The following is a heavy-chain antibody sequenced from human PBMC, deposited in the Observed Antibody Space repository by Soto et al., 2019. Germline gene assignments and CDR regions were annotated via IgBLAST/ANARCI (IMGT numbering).Heavy chain of an antibody. CDR2: INSDGSST. V-gene: IGHV3-74*01. CDR1: GFTFSSYW. Sequence: EAQLVESGGGLVQPGGSLRVSCAASGFTFSSYWMHWVRQAPGKGLVWVSRINSDGSSTSYADSVKGRFTISRDNAKNTLYLQMNSLRAEDTAIYYCARRGAVAGLHYWGQGTLVTVSS. D-gene: IGHD6-19*01. J-gene: IGHJ4*02. CDR3: ARRGAVAGLHY.